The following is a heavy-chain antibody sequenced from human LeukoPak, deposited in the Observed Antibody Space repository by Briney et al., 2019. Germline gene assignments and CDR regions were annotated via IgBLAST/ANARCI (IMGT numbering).Heavy chain of an antibody. CDR3: ATVPSKISRATAFDY. J-gene: IGHJ4*02. CDR1: GYTLTELS. Sequence: ASVKVSCKVSGYTLTELSMHWVRQAPGKGLEWMGGFDPEDGETIYAQKFQGRVTMTEDTSTDTAYMELSSLRSEDTAVYYCATVPSKISRATAFDYWGQGTLVTVSS. D-gene: IGHD5-12*01. V-gene: IGHV1-24*01. CDR2: FDPEDGET.